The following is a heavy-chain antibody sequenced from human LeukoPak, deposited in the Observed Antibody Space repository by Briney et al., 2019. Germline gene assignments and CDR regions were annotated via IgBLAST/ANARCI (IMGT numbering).Heavy chain of an antibody. Sequence: PSETLSLTYAVYGGSFSGYYWSWIRQPPGKGLEWIGEIDHSGSTNYNPSLKSRVTISVDTSKNQFSLKLSSVTAADTAVYYCARGLAAAETYGYYFDYWGQGTLVTVSS. V-gene: IGHV4-34*01. CDR2: IDHSGST. D-gene: IGHD6-13*01. CDR3: ARGLAAAETYGYYFDY. CDR1: GGSFSGYY. J-gene: IGHJ4*02.